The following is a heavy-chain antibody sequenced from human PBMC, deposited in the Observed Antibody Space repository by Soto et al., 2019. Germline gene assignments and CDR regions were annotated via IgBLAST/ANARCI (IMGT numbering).Heavy chain of an antibody. Sequence: ASVKVSCKASGYTFTSYYMHWVRQAPGQGLEWMGIINPSGGSTSYAQKFQGRVTMIRDTSTSTVYMELSSLRSEDTAVYYCARDIHYDFWSGYFIGYYYYGMDVWGQGTTVTVSS. CDR2: INPSGGST. D-gene: IGHD3-3*01. CDR1: GYTFTSYY. V-gene: IGHV1-46*01. J-gene: IGHJ6*02. CDR3: ARDIHYDFWSGYFIGYYYYGMDV.